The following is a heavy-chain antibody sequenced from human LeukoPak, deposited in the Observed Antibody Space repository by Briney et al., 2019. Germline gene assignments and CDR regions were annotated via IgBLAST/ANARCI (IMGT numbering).Heavy chain of an antibody. CDR1: GGTFSSYA. CDR3: ARGCSGGSCYSAGYFQH. CDR2: IIPIFGTA. D-gene: IGHD2-15*01. V-gene: IGHV1-69*01. J-gene: IGHJ1*01. Sequence: SVKLSCKASGGTFSSYAISWVRQAPGQGLEWMGGIIPIFGTANYAQKFQGRVTITADESTSTAYMELSSLRSEDTAVYYCARGCSGGSCYSAGYFQHWGQGTLVTVSS.